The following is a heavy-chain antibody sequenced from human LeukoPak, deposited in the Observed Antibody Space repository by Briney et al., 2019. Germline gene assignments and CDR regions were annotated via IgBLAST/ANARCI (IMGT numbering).Heavy chain of an antibody. V-gene: IGHV4-59*11. J-gene: IGHJ4*02. CDR2: IYYSGTP. CDR3: ARADGYGDFDF. Sequence: SETLSLTCTVSGDSINSHYWSWIRQPPGKGLEWIGYIYYSGTPNYNPSLKSRLTISVDTSKNQFSLRLSSVIAADTAAYYCARADGYGDFDFWGQGTLVTVSS. CDR1: GDSINSHY. D-gene: IGHD4-17*01.